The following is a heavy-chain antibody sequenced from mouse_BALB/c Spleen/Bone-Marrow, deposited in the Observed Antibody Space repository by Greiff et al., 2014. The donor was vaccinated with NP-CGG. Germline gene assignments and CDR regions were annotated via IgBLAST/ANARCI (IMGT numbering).Heavy chain of an antibody. CDR1: GFNIKDTY. V-gene: IGHV14-3*02. J-gene: IGHJ3*01. Sequence: EVQVVESGAVLVKPGASVKLSCTASGFNIKDTYMHWVKQRPEQGLEWIGKIDPANGNTKYDPKFQGKATITADTSSNTAYLQLSSLTSEDTAVYYCASYYYGSSLFAYWGQGTLVTVSA. CDR3: ASYYYGSSLFAY. D-gene: IGHD1-1*01. CDR2: IDPANGNT.